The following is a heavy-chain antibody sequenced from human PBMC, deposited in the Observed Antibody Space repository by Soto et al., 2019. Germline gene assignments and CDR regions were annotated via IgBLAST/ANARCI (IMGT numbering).Heavy chain of an antibody. V-gene: IGHV4-59*01. D-gene: IGHD3-3*01. CDR3: PRDASGLDFCDGSWYFDS. J-gene: IGHJ4*02. CDR2: VYYIGST. Sequence: QVQLQESAPGLVKPSETLSLTCTGSGGSISTSHWSWIRQPPGKGLEWLGYVYYIGSTKYNPSLNCRVTSSVDTSQNQFSLKLESVSAADTALYYCPRDASGLDFCDGSWYFDSWGQATRLTVSS. CDR1: GGSISTSH.